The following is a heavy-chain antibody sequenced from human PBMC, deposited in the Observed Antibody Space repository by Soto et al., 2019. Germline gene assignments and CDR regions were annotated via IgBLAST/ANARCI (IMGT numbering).Heavy chain of an antibody. V-gene: IGHV3-23*01. D-gene: IGHD3-16*01. J-gene: IGHJ5*02. Sequence: GGSLRLSCAASGFMFSDYAMTWARQAPGKELEWVSGLLRPGRSTYYADSVKGRFTISGDTSANTVYLEMDSLRAEDTAVYYCAKDAIANDGIWLMDSWGQGTVVTVSS. CDR2: LLRPGRST. CDR3: AKDAIANDGIWLMDS. CDR1: GFMFSDYA.